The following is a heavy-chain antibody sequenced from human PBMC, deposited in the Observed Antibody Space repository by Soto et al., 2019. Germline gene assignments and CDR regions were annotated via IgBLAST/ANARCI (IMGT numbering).Heavy chain of an antibody. Sequence: SETLSLTCTVSGASINSGGYYWSWIRQHPGKGLEWIGYIYYSGSTYYNPSLKSRVTISLDTSKNQFSLNLNSVTAADTAVYYCARRTGTAFSSRFDPWGQGTLVTVSS. CDR1: GASINSGGYY. V-gene: IGHV4-31*03. CDR3: ARRTGTAFSSRFDP. D-gene: IGHD1-7*01. J-gene: IGHJ5*02. CDR2: IYYSGST.